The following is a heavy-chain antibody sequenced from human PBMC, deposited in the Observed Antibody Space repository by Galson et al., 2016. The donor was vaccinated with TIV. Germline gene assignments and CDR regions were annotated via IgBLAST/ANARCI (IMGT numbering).Heavy chain of an antibody. Sequence: SVKVSCKASGYSFTGNYIHWVRLAPGQGLEWMGWINPTSGDTNYQKRFQDRVTMTRDTSITTVYMDLNRLTSDDTAVYYCARDLSTDTTTPFDYWGQGTLVTV. CDR1: GYSFTGNY. CDR3: ARDLSTDTTTPFDY. J-gene: IGHJ4*02. CDR2: INPTSGDT. D-gene: IGHD4-17*01. V-gene: IGHV1-2*02.